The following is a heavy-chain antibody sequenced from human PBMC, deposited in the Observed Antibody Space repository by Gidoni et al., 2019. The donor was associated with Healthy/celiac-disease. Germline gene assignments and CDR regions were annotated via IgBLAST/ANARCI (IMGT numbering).Heavy chain of an antibody. J-gene: IGHJ3*02. CDR1: GVTFSSYA. CDR3: ARGTYSSGWTDAFDI. CDR2: ISSNGGST. V-gene: IGHV3-64*01. Sequence: EVHLVESGGGLVQPGGSLRLSCAASGVTFSSYAMHWVRQAPGKGLEYGSAISSNGGSTYYANSVKGRFTISRDNSKNTLYLQMGSLRAEDMAVYYCARGTYSSGWTDAFDIWGQGTMVTVSS. D-gene: IGHD6-19*01.